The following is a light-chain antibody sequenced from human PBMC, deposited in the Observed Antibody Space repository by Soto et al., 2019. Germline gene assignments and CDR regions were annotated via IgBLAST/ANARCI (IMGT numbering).Light chain of an antibody. CDR3: LQHNSYPRT. Sequence: DIQMTQSPSSLSASVGDRVTITCRARQDIKNALAWFQQKPGRAPKRLIYGAATLQSGVPSRLSGSGSGTEFTLTITSLQAEDFATYYCLQHNSYPRTFGQGTTVEIK. J-gene: IGKJ1*01. CDR1: QDIKNA. V-gene: IGKV1-17*01. CDR2: GAA.